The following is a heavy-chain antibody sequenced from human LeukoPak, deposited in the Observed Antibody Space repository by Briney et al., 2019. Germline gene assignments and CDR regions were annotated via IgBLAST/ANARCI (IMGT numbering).Heavy chain of an antibody. V-gene: IGHV1-8*01. CDR2: MNPNSGNT. J-gene: IGHJ4*02. CDR3: ARGGIRGYSGYDQYFDY. D-gene: IGHD5-12*01. Sequence: GASVKVSCKASGYTFTSYDINWVRQATGQGLEWMGWMNPNSGNTGYAQKFQGRVTITRNTSISTAYMELSSLRSEDTAVYYCARGGIRGYSGYDQYFDYWGQGTLVTVSS. CDR1: GYTFTSYD.